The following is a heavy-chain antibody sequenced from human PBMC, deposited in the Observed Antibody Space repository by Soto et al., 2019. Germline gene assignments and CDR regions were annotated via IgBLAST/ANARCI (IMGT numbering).Heavy chain of an antibody. V-gene: IGHV1-69*13. CDR1: GGTFSSYA. D-gene: IGHD3-10*01. J-gene: IGHJ6*02. CDR2: IIPIFGTA. Sequence: SVKVSCKASGGTFSSYAISWVRQAPGQGLEWMGGIIPIFGTANYAQKFQGRVTITADESTSTAYMELSSLRSEDTAVYYCASTPDYYGSGSYYNDLGYYYGMDVWGQGTTVTVSS. CDR3: ASTPDYYGSGSYYNDLGYYYGMDV.